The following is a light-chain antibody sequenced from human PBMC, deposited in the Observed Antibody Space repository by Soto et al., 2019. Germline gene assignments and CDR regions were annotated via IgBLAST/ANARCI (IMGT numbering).Light chain of an antibody. CDR3: EQYYCNPFP. Sequence: DIVMPQSPDSLAVSLGERATINGKSSQSVLYSSHNKHHLAWYQQKPGQPPKLLIYCAATRESGVPDRFSGSGSGTDFTLTISNLQADDVAVYYGEQYYCNPFPIGPGTKVYIK. V-gene: IGKV4-1*01. CDR1: QSVLYSSHNKHH. CDR2: CAA. J-gene: IGKJ3*01.